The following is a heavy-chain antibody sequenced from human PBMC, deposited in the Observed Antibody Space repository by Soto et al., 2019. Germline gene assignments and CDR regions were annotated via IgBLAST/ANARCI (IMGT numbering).Heavy chain of an antibody. CDR3: ARFRHYYGSGSYYYGMDV. V-gene: IGHV4-34*01. D-gene: IGHD3-10*01. Sequence: SETLSLTCAVYGGSFSGYYWSWIRQPPGKGLEWIGEINHSGSTNYNPSLKSRVTISVDTSKNQFSLKLSSVTAADTAVYYCARFRHYYGSGSYYYGMDVWAQGTKVTVSS. CDR2: INHSGST. J-gene: IGHJ6*02. CDR1: GGSFSGYY.